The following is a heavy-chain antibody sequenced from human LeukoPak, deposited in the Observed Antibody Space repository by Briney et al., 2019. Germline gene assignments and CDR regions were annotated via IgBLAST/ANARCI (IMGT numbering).Heavy chain of an antibody. V-gene: IGHV3-23*01. CDR3: AKWGDYDVLTGYYVSDY. Sequence: GASLRLSCAASGFTFSNYAMSWVRQAPGKGLEWVSAITGSGSGIYYADSMKSRFTISRDNSKNTLYLRINSLRAEDTAVYYCAKWGDYDVLTGYYVSDYWGQGTLVTVSS. D-gene: IGHD3-9*01. CDR1: GFTFSNYA. J-gene: IGHJ4*02. CDR2: ITGSGSGI.